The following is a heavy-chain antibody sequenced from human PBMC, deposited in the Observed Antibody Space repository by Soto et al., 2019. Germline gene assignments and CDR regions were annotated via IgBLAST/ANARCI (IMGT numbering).Heavy chain of an antibody. CDR2: IDWDDDK. V-gene: IGHV2-70*11. Sequence: SGPTLVNPTQTLTLTCTFSGFSLSTTGMCVSWIRQPPGKALEWLARIDWDDDKYYSTSLKTRLTISKDTSKNQVVLTMTNMDPVDTATYYCARIALCYYDTSGSPYFDYWGQGTLVTVSS. J-gene: IGHJ4*02. CDR1: GFSLSTTGMC. CDR3: ARIALCYYDTSGSPYFDY. D-gene: IGHD3-22*01.